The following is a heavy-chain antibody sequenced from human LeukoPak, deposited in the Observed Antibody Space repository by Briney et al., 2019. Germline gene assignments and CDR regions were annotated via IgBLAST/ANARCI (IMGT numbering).Heavy chain of an antibody. V-gene: IGHV1-69*13. CDR2: IIPIFGTA. D-gene: IGHD3-3*01. J-gene: IGHJ3*02. Sequence: SVKVSCTASGGTFSSYAISWVRQAPGQGLEWMGGIIPIFGTANYAQKFQGRVTITADESTSTAYMELSSLRSEDTAVYYCARSRDWSGYNMGAFDIWGQGTMVTVSS. CDR1: GGTFSSYA. CDR3: ARSRDWSGYNMGAFDI.